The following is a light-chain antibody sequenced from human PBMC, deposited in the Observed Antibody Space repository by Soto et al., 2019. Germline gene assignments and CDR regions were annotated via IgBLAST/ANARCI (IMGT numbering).Light chain of an antibody. CDR2: DVS. CDR3: CSYAGSYTHAV. Sequence: QSALTQPRSVSGSPGQSVTISCTGTSSDVGGYNYVSWYQQHPGKAPKLMIYDVSKRPSGVPDRFSGSKSGNTASLTISGLQDEDEADYYCCSYAGSYTHAVFGGGTQLTVL. CDR1: SSDVGGYNY. J-gene: IGLJ7*01. V-gene: IGLV2-11*01.